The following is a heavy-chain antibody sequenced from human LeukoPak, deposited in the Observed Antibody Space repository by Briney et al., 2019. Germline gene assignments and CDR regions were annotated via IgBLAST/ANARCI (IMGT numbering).Heavy chain of an antibody. V-gene: IGHV3-64*01. CDR3: AREGSPGTYEY. CDR1: GFTLSSYT. D-gene: IGHD6-13*01. CDR2: MSSDGGNT. J-gene: IGHJ4*02. Sequence: GWSLRLSCVASGFTLSSYTMHWVRQPAGKGLESVSAMSSDGGNTYYANSVKGRFTISRDNSWNTLYLQMDSLRAEDMAVYYCAREGSPGTYEYGGEGTLVTVFS.